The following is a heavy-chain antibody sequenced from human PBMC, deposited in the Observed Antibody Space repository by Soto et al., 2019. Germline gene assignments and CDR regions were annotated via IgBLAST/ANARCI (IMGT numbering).Heavy chain of an antibody. Sequence: GGSLRLSCAASGFTFSSYAMSWVRQAPGKGLEWVSAISGSGGSTYYADSVKGRFTISRDNSKNTLYLQMNSLRAEDTAVYYCAKDLHHCSGGSCYWLKESGYYYGMDVWGQGTTVTVSS. CDR3: AKDLHHCSGGSCYWLKESGYYYGMDV. CDR2: ISGSGGST. D-gene: IGHD2-15*01. V-gene: IGHV3-23*01. J-gene: IGHJ6*02. CDR1: GFTFSSYA.